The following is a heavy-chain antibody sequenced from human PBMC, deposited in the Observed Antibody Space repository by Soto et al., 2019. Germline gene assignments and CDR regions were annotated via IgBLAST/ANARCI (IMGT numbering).Heavy chain of an antibody. J-gene: IGHJ6*02. CDR2: INHSGST. CDR1: GGSFSGYY. V-gene: IGHV4-34*01. D-gene: IGHD2-2*02. CDR3: ARVGSSYTSYYYGMDV. Sequence: SETLSLTCAVYGGSFSGYYWGWIRQPPGEGLEWTGEINHSGSTNYNPSLKSRVTISVDTSMSHFSLKLSSVTSADTVVYYCARVGSSYTSYYYGMDVWGQGTTVTVSS.